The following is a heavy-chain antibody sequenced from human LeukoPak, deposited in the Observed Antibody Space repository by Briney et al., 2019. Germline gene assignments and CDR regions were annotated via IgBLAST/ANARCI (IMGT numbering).Heavy chain of an antibody. CDR1: GFTFCDYA. J-gene: IGHJ4*02. Sequence: GGSLRLSCTGSGFTFCDYALNWVRQAPGKGLEWVGFIRSRAYGGTPEYAASVKGRLIISRDDSKSFAYLQMNSLNTEDTAVYYCSRSGAGRDYLDSWGQGTLVTVSS. D-gene: IGHD3-10*01. CDR3: SRSGAGRDYLDS. V-gene: IGHV3-49*04. CDR2: IRSRAYGGTP.